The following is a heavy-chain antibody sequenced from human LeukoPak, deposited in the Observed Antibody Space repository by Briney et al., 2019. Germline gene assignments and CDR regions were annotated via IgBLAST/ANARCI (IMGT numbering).Heavy chain of an antibody. J-gene: IGHJ4*02. CDR2: ISAYNGNT. CDR3: ARDPLDCSGGRCSDY. CDR1: GGTFSSYA. V-gene: IGHV1-18*01. Sequence: ASVKVSCKASGGTFSSYAISWVRQAPGQGLEWMGWISAYNGNTNYAQKFQGRVTMTTDTSTSAAYMELRRLTSDDTAVYYCARDPLDCSGGRCSDYWGQGTLVTVSS. D-gene: IGHD2-15*01.